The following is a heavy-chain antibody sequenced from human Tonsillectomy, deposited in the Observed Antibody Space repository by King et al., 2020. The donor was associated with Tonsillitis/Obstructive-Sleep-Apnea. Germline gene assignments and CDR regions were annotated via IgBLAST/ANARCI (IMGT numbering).Heavy chain of an antibody. V-gene: IGHV5-51*01. CDR1: GNSFTRYW. Sequence: VQLVESGAEVKKPGESLKISCKGSGNSFTRYWIGWVRQLPGKGLEWMGIIYPGDYDTRYSPSFQGKVTISADKSTTTAYLKWSILKALDTAMYYCAHPVAVYVAFNIWGQGTMVTVSS. D-gene: IGHD3-10*02. CDR3: AHPVAVYVAFNI. J-gene: IGHJ3*02. CDR2: IYPGDYDT.